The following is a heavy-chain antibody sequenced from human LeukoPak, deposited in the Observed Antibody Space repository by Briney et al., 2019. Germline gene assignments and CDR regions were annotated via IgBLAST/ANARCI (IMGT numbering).Heavy chain of an antibody. CDR1: GFTFSRHW. Sequence: GGSLRLSCAASGFTFSRHWMNWVRQAPGKGLEWVANMKPDGSEKYYVDSVKGRFTISRDNAKNSLYLQMNSLRAEDTAVYYCARESAYSFDYWGQGTLVTVSS. V-gene: IGHV3-7*03. CDR2: MKPDGSEK. CDR3: ARESAYSFDY. D-gene: IGHD3-3*01. J-gene: IGHJ4*02.